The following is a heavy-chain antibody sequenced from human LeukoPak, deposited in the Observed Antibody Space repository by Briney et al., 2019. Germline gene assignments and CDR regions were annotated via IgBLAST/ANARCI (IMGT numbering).Heavy chain of an antibody. Sequence: SVKVSCKASGGTFSSYAISWVRQAPGQGLEWMGGIIPIFGTANYAQKFQGRVTITADKSTSTAYMELSSLRSEDTAVYYCARAVLDIVVVVAATEDGAFDIWGQGTMVTVSS. CDR1: GGTFSSYA. J-gene: IGHJ3*02. V-gene: IGHV1-69*06. CDR3: ARAVLDIVVVVAATEDGAFDI. D-gene: IGHD2-15*01. CDR2: IIPIFGTA.